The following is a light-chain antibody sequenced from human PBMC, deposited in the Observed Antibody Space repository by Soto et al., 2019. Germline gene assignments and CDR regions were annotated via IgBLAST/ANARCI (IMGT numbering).Light chain of an antibody. CDR1: QSITMY. Sequence: DIPLTQSRSSLSAYLLGGFTIXGQASQSITMYLNWYRQKSGKAPELLIYDTSTLVSGVPPRFTGSGSGTDFTLTITSLQPEDSATYYCQQSYNTPQTFGQGTKVDIK. CDR3: QQSYNTPQT. CDR2: DTS. V-gene: IGKV1-39*01. J-gene: IGKJ1*01.